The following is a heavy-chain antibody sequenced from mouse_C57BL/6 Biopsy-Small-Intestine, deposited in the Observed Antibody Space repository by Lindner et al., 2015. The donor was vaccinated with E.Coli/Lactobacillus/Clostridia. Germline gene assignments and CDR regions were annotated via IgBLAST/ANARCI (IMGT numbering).Heavy chain of an antibody. D-gene: IGHD1-1*01. V-gene: IGHV2-3*01. CDR3: AREVLPTDY. Sequence: VQLQESGPGLVAPSQSLSITCTVSGFSLTSYGVSWVRQPPGEGLEWLGVIWGDGGTHYHSALISRLSISKDNSKSQVFLKLNSLQTDDTATYYCAREVLPTDYWGQGTSVTVSS. J-gene: IGHJ4*01. CDR2: IWGDGGT. CDR1: GFSLTSYG.